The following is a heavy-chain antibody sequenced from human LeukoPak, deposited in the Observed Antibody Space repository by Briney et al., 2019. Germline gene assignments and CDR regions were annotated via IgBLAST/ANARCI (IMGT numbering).Heavy chain of an antibody. V-gene: IGHV1-8*01. D-gene: IGHD5-18*01. CDR2: MNPNSGNT. CDR1: GYTFTSYD. CDR3: ARRYKKVGKENWFDP. J-gene: IGHJ5*02. Sequence: ASVKVSCKASGYTFTSYDINWVRQATGQGLEWMGWMNPNSGNTGYAQKFRGRVTMTRNTSISTAYMELSSLRSEDTAVYYCARRYKKVGKENWFDPWGQGTLVTVSS.